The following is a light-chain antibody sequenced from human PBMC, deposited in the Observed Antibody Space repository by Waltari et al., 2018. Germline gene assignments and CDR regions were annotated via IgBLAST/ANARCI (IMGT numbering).Light chain of an antibody. J-gene: IGKJ3*01. CDR2: DAS. CDR1: QDIRNF. V-gene: IGKV1-33*01. CDR3: QQYDNGFT. Sequence: DIQMTQSPSSLSASVGDRVTITCQASQDIRNFLNWYQQKPGKAPKLLIFDASNLETGVPSRFSGSGSGTDFTLTISSLQPEDVATYYCQQYDNGFTFGPGTKVDIK.